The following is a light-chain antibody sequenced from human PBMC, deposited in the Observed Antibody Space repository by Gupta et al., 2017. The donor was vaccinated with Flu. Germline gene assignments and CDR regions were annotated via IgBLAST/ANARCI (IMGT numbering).Light chain of an antibody. Sequence: SIAISCTGSSSDVGSDKYVFWHQRHPGKLPNLIIYEVSGRPSGVSDRFSGSKSGNTASLTISGLQAEDEADYFCSSYTRSNTLLFGGGTKVTVL. CDR3: SSYTRSNTLL. CDR2: EVS. V-gene: IGLV2-14*01. CDR1: SSDVGSDKY. J-gene: IGLJ3*02.